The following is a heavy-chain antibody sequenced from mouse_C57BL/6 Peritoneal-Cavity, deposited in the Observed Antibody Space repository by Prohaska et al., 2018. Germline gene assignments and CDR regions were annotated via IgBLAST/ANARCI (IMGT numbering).Heavy chain of an antibody. Sequence: NLSCKATVYTFTGYCIAWVKQRPVHDLEWIGEILPGSCSTNYNEKFKGKATFTADTSSNTAYMRVSRLTTEDSAIYYCASGTTVPDFDYWGQGTTLTVSS. CDR1: VYTFTGYC. D-gene: IGHD1-1*01. J-gene: IGHJ2*01. V-gene: IGHV1-9*01. CDR2: ILPGSCST. CDR3: ASGTTVPDFDY.